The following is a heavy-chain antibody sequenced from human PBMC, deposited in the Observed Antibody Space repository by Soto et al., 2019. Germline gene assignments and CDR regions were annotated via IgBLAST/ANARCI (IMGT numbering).Heavy chain of an antibody. J-gene: IGHJ6*02. V-gene: IGHV3-30*18. CDR3: AKDLLRPGRAYGMDV. CDR2: ISYDGSNK. CDR1: GFTFSSYG. Sequence: QVQLVESGGGVVQPGRSLRLSCAASGFTFSSYGMHWVRQAPGKGLEWVAVISYDGSNKYYADSVKGRFTISRDNSKNTLYLQMNSLRAEDTAVYYCAKDLLRPGRAYGMDVWGQGTTVNVSS.